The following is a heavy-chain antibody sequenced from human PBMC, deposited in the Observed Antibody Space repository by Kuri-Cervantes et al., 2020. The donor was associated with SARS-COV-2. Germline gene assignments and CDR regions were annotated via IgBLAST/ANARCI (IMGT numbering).Heavy chain of an antibody. CDR1: GFSLTTSGVS. D-gene: IGHD6-19*01. J-gene: IGHJ4*02. CDR2: IYWDDAK. Sequence: SGPTLVKPTQTLTLTCTFSGFSLTTSGVSVGWIRQPPGKALEWLALIYWDDAKRYSPSLKSRLTIAKDTSKNQVVLTMTNMDPVDTATYYCARINPRTTGWYDFDYWGQGTLVTVSS. CDR3: ARINPRTTGWYDFDY. V-gene: IGHV2-5*02.